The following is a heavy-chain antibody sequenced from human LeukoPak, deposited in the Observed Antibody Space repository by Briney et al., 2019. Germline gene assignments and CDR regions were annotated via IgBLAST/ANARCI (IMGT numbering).Heavy chain of an antibody. CDR1: GYTFTSYG. Sequence: ASVKVSCKASGYTFTSYGITWVRLAPGQGLEWMGWISGYNGNTNYAQKFQGRVTMTTDTSTSTAYMELRSLRSDDTAVYYCARVYYDSSGDYFDYWGQGTLVTVSS. CDR3: ARVYYDSSGDYFDY. D-gene: IGHD3-22*01. CDR2: ISGYNGNT. V-gene: IGHV1-18*01. J-gene: IGHJ4*02.